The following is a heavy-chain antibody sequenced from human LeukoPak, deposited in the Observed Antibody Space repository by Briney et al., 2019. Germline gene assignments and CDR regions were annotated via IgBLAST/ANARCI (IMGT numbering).Heavy chain of an antibody. D-gene: IGHD2/OR15-2a*01. CDR3: ARDWSMAY. J-gene: IGHJ4*02. CDR1: GFTFSSFE. V-gene: IGHV3-48*03. CDR2: ISSSGSTI. Sequence: PGGSLRLSCAASGFTFSSFEMNWVRQAPGKGLEWVSYISSSGSTIYYADSVKGRSTISRDNAENSLYLQMSSLRAEDTAVYYCARDWSMAYWGQGTLVTVSS.